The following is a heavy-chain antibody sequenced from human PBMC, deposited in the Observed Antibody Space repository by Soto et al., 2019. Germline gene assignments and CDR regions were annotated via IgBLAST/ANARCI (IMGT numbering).Heavy chain of an antibody. D-gene: IGHD1-26*01. CDR1: GGTFSSYA. CDR2: LIPIFGTA. J-gene: IGHJ4*02. CDR3: ARDPTGIVGANDY. Sequence: QVQLVQSGAEVKKPGSSVKVSCKASGGTFSSYAISWVRQAPGQGLEWMGGLIPIFGTANYAQKFQGRVTIAAEESRSTAYMELRSLRSEDTAVYYGARDPTGIVGANDYWGQGTLVTVSS. V-gene: IGHV1-69*12.